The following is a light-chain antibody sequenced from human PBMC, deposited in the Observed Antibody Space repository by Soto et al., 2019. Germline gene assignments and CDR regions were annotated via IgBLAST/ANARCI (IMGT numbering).Light chain of an antibody. Sequence: DIQITQYPSTLSASVGDRVTITCRASQSITSWLAWYQQKPGKAPNLLIYDASSLQSGVPSRFSGSGSGTEFTRTISSLQPDDSATYYCQQYNSHDDIAFGRGTKVEIK. CDR2: DAS. CDR1: QSITSW. CDR3: QQYNSHDDIA. J-gene: IGKJ4*01. V-gene: IGKV1-5*01.